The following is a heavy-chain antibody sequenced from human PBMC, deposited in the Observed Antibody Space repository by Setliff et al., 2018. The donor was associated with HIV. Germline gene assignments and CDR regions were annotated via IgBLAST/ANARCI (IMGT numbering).Heavy chain of an antibody. Sequence: KPSETLSLTCAVYGGAFSGHSWTWIRQPPGKGLEWIGEINRSGSANYNRSLKGRVTMSVDTSKRQFSLKLDSVTAADTAIYYCARQSTVAAAGFDFWGQGTLVTVSS. V-gene: IGHV4-34*01. D-gene: IGHD6-13*01. CDR2: INRSGSA. J-gene: IGHJ4*02. CDR1: GGAFSGHS. CDR3: ARQSTVAAAGFDF.